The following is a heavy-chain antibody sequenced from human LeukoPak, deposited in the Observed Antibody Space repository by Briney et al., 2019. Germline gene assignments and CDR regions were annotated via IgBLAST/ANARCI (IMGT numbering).Heavy chain of an antibody. CDR1: GGSISSYY. V-gene: IGHV4-59*08. Sequence: SETLSLTCTVSGGSISSYYWSWIRQPPGKGLEWIGYIYYSGSTSYNPSLKSRVTISVDTSKNQFSLKLSSVTAADTAVYYCARPRYSSSRSDAFDIWGQGTMVTVSS. CDR3: ARPRYSSSRSDAFDI. J-gene: IGHJ3*02. CDR2: IYYSGST. D-gene: IGHD6-13*01.